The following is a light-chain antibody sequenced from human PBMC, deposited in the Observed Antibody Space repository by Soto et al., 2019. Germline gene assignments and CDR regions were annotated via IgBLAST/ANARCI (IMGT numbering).Light chain of an antibody. V-gene: IGKV3-20*01. J-gene: IGKJ5*01. CDR2: GAS. CDR1: QSVSSSY. CDR3: QQYGSSPLT. Sequence: IVLTQSPGTLPLSPGERATLSCMASQSVSSSYLAWYQQKPGQAPRLLIYGASSRATGIPVRFSGSGSGTDFTLTISRLEPEDFAVYYCQQYGSSPLTFGGGTRLEIK.